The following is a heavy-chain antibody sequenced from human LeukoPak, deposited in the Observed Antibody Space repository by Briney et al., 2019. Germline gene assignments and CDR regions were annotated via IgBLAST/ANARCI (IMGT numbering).Heavy chain of an antibody. CDR1: GYTFTGYY. CDR3: ARAVRFECSGGSCYPYYFDY. Sequence: ASVKVSCKASGYTFTGYYMHWVRQAPGQGLEWMGWINPNSGGTNYAQKFQGWVTMTRDTSISTAYMELSRLRSDDTAVYYCARAVRFECSGGSCYPYYFDYWGQGTLVTVSS. V-gene: IGHV1-2*04. CDR2: INPNSGGT. J-gene: IGHJ4*02. D-gene: IGHD2-15*01.